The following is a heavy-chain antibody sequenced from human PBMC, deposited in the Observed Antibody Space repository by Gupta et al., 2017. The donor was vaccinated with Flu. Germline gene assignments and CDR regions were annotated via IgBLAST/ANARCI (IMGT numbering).Heavy chain of an antibody. V-gene: IGHV3-23*01. D-gene: IGHD3-3*01. Sequence: EVQLLEYGGGLVPPGGTLSVSCAASGYTFSSYAMSWVRQAPGKGLDWVSTISSSGGATYYADSVKGRFTISRDNSESTLYLQMNSLRAEDTGVYYCASKRSAFDYWGQGTLVTVSS. CDR2: ISSSGGAT. J-gene: IGHJ4*02. CDR3: ASKRSAFDY. CDR1: GYTFSSYA.